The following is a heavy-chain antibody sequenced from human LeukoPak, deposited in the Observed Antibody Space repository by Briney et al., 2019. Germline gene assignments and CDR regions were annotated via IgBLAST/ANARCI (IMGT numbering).Heavy chain of an antibody. CDR2: ISGSGGST. V-gene: IGHV3-23*01. CDR3: AKSPYDILTGYYDYYYYGMDV. D-gene: IGHD3-9*01. J-gene: IGHJ6*02. CDR1: GFTFSSYA. Sequence: QPGGSLRLSCAASGFTFSSYAMSWVRQAPGKGLEWVSAISGSGGSTYYADSVKGRFTISRDNSKNTLYLQMNSLRAEDTAVYYCAKSPYDILTGYYDYYYYGMDVWGQGITVTVSS.